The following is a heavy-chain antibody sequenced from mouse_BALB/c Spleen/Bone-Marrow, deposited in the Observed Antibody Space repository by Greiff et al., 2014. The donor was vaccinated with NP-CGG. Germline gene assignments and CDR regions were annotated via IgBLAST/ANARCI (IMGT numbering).Heavy chain of an antibody. CDR2: IHPSSGNT. CDR1: GYTFTSSW. Sequence: VQLQQSGSVLVRPGASVKLSCKAFGYTFTSSWRPWGKQGPGQGLEWIGGIHPSSGNTNYNERFKGKATLTVDTSSSTAYVVHSSLTPEDSAVFYYAGHHRYAYYLDYWGQGTTLTVSS. D-gene: IGHD2-14*01. J-gene: IGHJ2*01. V-gene: IGHV1S130*01. CDR3: AGHHRYAYYLDY.